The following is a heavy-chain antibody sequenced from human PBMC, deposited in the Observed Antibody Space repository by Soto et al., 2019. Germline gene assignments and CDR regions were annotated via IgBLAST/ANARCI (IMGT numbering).Heavy chain of an antibody. CDR1: GYRFNCYW. V-gene: IGHV5-10-1*01. CDR3: ARGPGLVMDWLPAAMGV. J-gene: IGHJ6*02. CDR2: IDPSDSYT. D-gene: IGHD3-16*01. Sequence: PGESLKISCKGSGYRFNCYWIGWVRQMPGKGLEWMGKIDPSDSYTNYSPSFQGHVGFSADRSNRPVSLPWRSLRAVETAIYYCARGPGLVMDWLPAAMGVWGQGTTVTVSS.